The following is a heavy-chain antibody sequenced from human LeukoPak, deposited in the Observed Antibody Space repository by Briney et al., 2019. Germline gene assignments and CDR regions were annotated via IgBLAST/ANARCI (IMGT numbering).Heavy chain of an antibody. CDR1: GFTFSSYA. CDR3: AKTPSYSSGWYFDY. D-gene: IGHD6-19*01. J-gene: IGHJ4*02. CDR2: ISGSGGST. V-gene: IGHV3-23*01. Sequence: PGGSLRLSCAASGFTFSSYAMSWVRQAPGKGLEGVSAISGSGGSTYYADSVKGRFTISRDNSKNTLYLQMNSLRAEDTAVYYCAKTPSYSSGWYFDYWGQGTLVTVSS.